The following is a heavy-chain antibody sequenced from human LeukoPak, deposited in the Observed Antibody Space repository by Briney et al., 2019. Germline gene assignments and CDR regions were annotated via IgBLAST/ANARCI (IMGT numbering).Heavy chain of an antibody. J-gene: IGHJ5*02. V-gene: IGHV3-7*05. D-gene: IGHD3-16*01. Sequence: QAGGSLRLSCAASGFSFRSYPMTWVRQAPGKGLEWVANINRDGTEKAYVDSVKGRLTISRDNAKNSLYLQMNSLRAEDTAVYYCARGGATNWFDPWGQGTLVTVSS. CDR3: ARGGATNWFDP. CDR2: INRDGTEK. CDR1: GFSFRSYP.